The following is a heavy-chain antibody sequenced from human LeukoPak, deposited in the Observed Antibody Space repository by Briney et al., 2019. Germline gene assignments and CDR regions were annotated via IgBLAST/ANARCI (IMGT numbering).Heavy chain of an antibody. CDR1: KFTFSSFP. CDR2: ISYDGSNK. CDR3: ARATVVVTINWFDP. V-gene: IGHV3-30-3*01. J-gene: IGHJ5*02. Sequence: GGSLRLSCAASKFTFSSFPMHWVRQAPGKGLEWVAVISYDGSNKYYADSVKGRFTISRDNSKNTLYLQMNSLRTEDTAVYYCARATVVVTINWFDPWGQGTLVTVSS. D-gene: IGHD3-22*01.